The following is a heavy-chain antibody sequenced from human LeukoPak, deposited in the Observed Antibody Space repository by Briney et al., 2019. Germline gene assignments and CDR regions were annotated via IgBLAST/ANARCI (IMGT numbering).Heavy chain of an antibody. CDR1: GFTFSSHS. CDR3: ARAQTLFWEFDGFDT. V-gene: IGHV3-69-1*01. D-gene: IGHD3-3*01. CDR2: VTSTNKI. Sequence: GGSLRLSCVASGFTFSSHSINWVRQAPGKGLEWIATVTSTNKIHYADSVKGRFTISRDNAENSVYLQMNNLRDEDTAVYSCARAQTLFWEFDGFDTWGRGTKVTVSS. J-gene: IGHJ3*02.